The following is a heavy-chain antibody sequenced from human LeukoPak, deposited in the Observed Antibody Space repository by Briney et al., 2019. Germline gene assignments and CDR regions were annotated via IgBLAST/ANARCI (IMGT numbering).Heavy chain of an antibody. V-gene: IGHV4-4*02. CDR2: IYHSGST. Sequence: PSETLSLTCAVSGGSISSSNWWSWVRQPPGKGLEWIGEIYHSGSTNYNPSLKSRVTISVDTSKNQFSLKLSSVTAADTAVYYCARLIAGYYYDSSGYYIGWFDPWGQGTLVTVSS. CDR1: GGSISSSNW. D-gene: IGHD3-22*01. J-gene: IGHJ5*02. CDR3: ARLIAGYYYDSSGYYIGWFDP.